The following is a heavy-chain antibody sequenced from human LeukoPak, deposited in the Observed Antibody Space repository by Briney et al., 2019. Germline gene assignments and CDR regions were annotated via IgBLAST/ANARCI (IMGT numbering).Heavy chain of an antibody. D-gene: IGHD5-18*01. CDR2: IYSGGST. J-gene: IGHJ4*02. CDR3: ARSDTAIVGESLDY. V-gene: IGHV3-53*01. Sequence: GGSLRLSCAASGFTVSSKYMSWVRQAPAKGLELVSVIYSGGSTYYADSVKGRFPISRDNSTNTLYLQMNRLRAEDTAVHYCARSDTAIVGESLDYWGQGTLVTVSS. CDR1: GFTVSSKY.